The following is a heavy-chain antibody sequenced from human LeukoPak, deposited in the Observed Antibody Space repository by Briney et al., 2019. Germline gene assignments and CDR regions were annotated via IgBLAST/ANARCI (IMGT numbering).Heavy chain of an antibody. J-gene: IGHJ6*04. CDR3: ARTLFAVADPIYYYYGMDV. V-gene: IGHV1-69*01. Sequence: AVKVSCKASGGTFSSYVISGVRQAAVQGRAWMGGIIPIFGTANYAQKFQGRVTITEDESTSTAYMELSSLRSEDTAVYYCARTLFAVADPIYYYYGMDVWGKGTTVTVSS. CDR1: GGTFSSYV. CDR2: IIPIFGTA. D-gene: IGHD6-19*01.